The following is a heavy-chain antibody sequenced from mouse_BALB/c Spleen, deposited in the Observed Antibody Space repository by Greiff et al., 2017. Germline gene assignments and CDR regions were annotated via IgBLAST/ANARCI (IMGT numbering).Heavy chain of an antibody. CDR1: GFTFSSYG. V-gene: IGHV5-6-3*01. J-gene: IGHJ2*01. CDR2: INSNGGST. CDR3: ARDLGNYFDY. Sequence: DVMLVESGGGLVQPGGSLKLSCAASGFTFSSYGMSWVRQTPDKRLELVATINSNGGSTYYPDSVKGRFTISRDNAKNTLYLQMSSLKSEDTAMYYCARDLGNYFDYWGQGTTLTVSS.